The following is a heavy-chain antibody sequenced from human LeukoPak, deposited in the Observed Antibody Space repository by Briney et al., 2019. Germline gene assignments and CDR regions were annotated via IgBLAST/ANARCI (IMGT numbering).Heavy chain of an antibody. J-gene: IGHJ4*02. CDR3: ARGPAGAAAGGNFDY. V-gene: IGHV4-59*01. CDR1: GGSISSYY. Sequence: KPSETLSLTCTVSGGSISSYYWSWIRQPPGKGLEWIGYIYYSGSTNYNPSLKSRVTISVDTSKNQFPLKLSSVTAADTAVYYCARGPAGAAAGGNFDYWGQGTLVTVSS. D-gene: IGHD6-13*01. CDR2: IYYSGST.